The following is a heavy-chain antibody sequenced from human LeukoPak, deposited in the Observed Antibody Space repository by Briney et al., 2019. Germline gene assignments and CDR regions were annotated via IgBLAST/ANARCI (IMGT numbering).Heavy chain of an antibody. Sequence: GGSLRLCCAASGFTFSSYGMHWVRQAPGKGLEWVAFIRYDGSNKYYADSVKGRFTISRDNAKNTLYLQMNSLRAEDTAVYYCARDRSYYDFWSGYSEYFQHWGQGTLVTVSS. CDR1: GFTFSSYG. V-gene: IGHV3-30*02. D-gene: IGHD3-3*01. J-gene: IGHJ1*01. CDR2: IRYDGSNK. CDR3: ARDRSYYDFWSGYSEYFQH.